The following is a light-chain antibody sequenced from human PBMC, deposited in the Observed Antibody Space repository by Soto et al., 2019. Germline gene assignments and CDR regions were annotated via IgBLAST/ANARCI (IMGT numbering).Light chain of an antibody. CDR3: QQYATFPRT. CDR1: QSIIRW. V-gene: IGKV1-5*03. Sequence: DIQMTQSPSTLSASVGDRITITCRASQSIIRWLAWYQQKPGKAPKLLVYRASTLESGVPSRFSGSGSGTEFTLTISSLQPDDFATYHCQQYATFPRTFGQGTKVDIK. CDR2: RAS. J-gene: IGKJ1*01.